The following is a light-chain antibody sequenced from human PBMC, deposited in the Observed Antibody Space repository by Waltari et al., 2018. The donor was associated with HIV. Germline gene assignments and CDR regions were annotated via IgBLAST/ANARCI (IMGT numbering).Light chain of an antibody. V-gene: IGLV1-47*01. J-gene: IGLJ3*02. CDR2: RNN. CDR1: SSTIGSNY. CDR3: AAWDDSLSGRV. Sequence: QSVLTQPPSASGTPGQRVTISCSGSSSTIGSNYVYWYQQPPVTAPKLLIYRNNRRPSGVPDRFSGSKSGTSASLAISGLRSEDEADYYCAAWDDSLSGRVFGGGTKLTVL.